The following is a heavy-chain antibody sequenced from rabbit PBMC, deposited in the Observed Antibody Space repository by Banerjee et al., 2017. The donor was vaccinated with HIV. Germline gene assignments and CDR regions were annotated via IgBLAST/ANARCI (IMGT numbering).Heavy chain of an antibody. J-gene: IGHJ4*01. CDR2: IDTSSGNT. V-gene: IGHV1S45*01. D-gene: IGHD1-1*01. CDR1: GFSFSISYY. CDR3: AREGASSSGYYL. Sequence: QEQLEESGGDLVKTGASLTLTCTASGFSFSISYYMCWVRQAPGEGLEWIACIDTSSGNTYYASWAKGRFTISKTSSTTVTLQMTSLTVADTATYFCAREGASSSGYYLWGQGTLVTVS.